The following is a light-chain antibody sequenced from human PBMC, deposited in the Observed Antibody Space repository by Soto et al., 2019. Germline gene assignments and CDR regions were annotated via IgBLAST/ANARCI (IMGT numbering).Light chain of an antibody. J-gene: IGKJ1*01. CDR3: QHYNSYSEA. CDR1: QTISSW. Sequence: QMTQSPSTLSGSVGGRVTITCRASQTISSWLAWYQQKQGKAPKILIYKASTLKSGVPSRFSGSGYGTEFNLTISSLQTDDFATYYCQHYNSYSEAFGQGTKVDIK. V-gene: IGKV1-5*03. CDR2: KAS.